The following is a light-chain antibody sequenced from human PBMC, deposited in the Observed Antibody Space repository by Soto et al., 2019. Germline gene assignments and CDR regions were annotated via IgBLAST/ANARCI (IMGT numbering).Light chain of an antibody. CDR2: DAS. J-gene: IGKJ4*01. V-gene: IGKV3-11*01. CDR3: QQRSTWPLT. CDR1: QSVSSF. Sequence: EIVLTQSPATLSLSPGERATLSCRASQSVSSFFAWYQQKPGQAPRLLIYDASNRATGIPARFSGSGSGTDVTLPISSLEPEDFAVYYCQQRSTWPLTFGGGTRVEIK.